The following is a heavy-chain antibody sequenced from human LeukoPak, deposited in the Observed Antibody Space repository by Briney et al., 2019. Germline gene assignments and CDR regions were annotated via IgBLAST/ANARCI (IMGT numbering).Heavy chain of an antibody. CDR1: GGSISSSRYY. CDR2: IYYSGST. J-gene: IGHJ6*03. Sequence: PSKTLSLTCTVSGGSISSSRYYWGGIRQPPGKGLEWIGTIYYSGSTYYNPSLKSRVTISVDTSKNQFSLKLSSVTAADTAVYYCARASAYYYYMDVWGKGTTVTVSS. CDR3: ARASAYYYYMDV. V-gene: IGHV4-39*07.